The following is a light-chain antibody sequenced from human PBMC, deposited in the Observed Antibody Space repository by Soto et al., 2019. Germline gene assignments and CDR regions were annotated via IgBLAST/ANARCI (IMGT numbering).Light chain of an antibody. V-gene: IGKV3-15*01. CDR2: GAS. J-gene: IGKJ1*01. CDR3: QQYNIWPAT. Sequence: EILMTQSPATLSVSPGERATLSCRASQSVSINLAWYQQKPGQAPRLLIYGASTRATGIPARFSGSGSGTEFTLTISSQQSEDFAVYYCQQYNIWPATFGQGTKVDIK. CDR1: QSVSIN.